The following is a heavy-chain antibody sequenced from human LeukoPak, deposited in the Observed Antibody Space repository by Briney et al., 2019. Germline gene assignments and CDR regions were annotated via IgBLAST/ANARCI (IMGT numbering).Heavy chain of an antibody. D-gene: IGHD1-26*01. J-gene: IGHJ6*03. Sequence: EPSETLSLTCTVSGGSISSGSYYWSWIRQPPGKGLEWIGEINHSGSTNYNPSLKSRVTISVDTSKNQFSLKLSSVTAADTAVYYCARVGAKGYYYYYMDVWGKGTTVTVSS. V-gene: IGHV4-39*07. CDR2: INHSGST. CDR1: GGSISSGSYY. CDR3: ARVGAKGYYYYYMDV.